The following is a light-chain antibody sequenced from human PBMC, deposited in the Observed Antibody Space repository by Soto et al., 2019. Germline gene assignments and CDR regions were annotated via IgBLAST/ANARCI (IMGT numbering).Light chain of an antibody. CDR2: AAS. J-gene: IGKJ5*01. CDR1: QGVSTY. V-gene: IGKV1-9*01. Sequence: IQLTQSPSSLSASVGERVTITCRASQGVSTYLAWYQQKPGKAPKLLIYAASTLQSGVPSRFSGSGSGTDFALTISSLQPEDFATYYCQHLNSYPNTFGQGTRLEIK. CDR3: QHLNSYPNT.